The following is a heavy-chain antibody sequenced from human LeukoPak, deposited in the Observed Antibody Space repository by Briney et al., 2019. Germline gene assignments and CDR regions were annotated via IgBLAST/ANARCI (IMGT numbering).Heavy chain of an antibody. CDR1: GFTFSGYN. CDR2: ISSSSSYI. CDR3: ARGLQARGTGWAYMDV. Sequence: GGSLRLSCAASGFTFSGYNMNWVRQAPGKGLEWVSSISSSSSYIYYADSVKGRFTISRDNAKNSLYLQMNSLRAEDTAVYYCARGLQARGTGWAYMDVWGKGTTVTVSS. V-gene: IGHV3-21*01. D-gene: IGHD1-1*01. J-gene: IGHJ6*04.